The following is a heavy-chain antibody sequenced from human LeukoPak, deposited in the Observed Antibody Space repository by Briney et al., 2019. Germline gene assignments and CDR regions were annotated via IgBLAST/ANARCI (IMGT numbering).Heavy chain of an antibody. V-gene: IGHV3-30*04. CDR3: ARVMATISQDYFDF. D-gene: IGHD5-24*01. CDR2: ISHDGGNK. CDR1: GFTFSSYA. Sequence: PGGSLRLSCAASGFTFSSYAMHWVRQAPGKGLEWVAVISHDGGNKYYADSVKGRFTISRDNSKNTLFLQMNSLRAEDTAVYYCARVMATISQDYFDFWGQGTLVTVSS. J-gene: IGHJ4*02.